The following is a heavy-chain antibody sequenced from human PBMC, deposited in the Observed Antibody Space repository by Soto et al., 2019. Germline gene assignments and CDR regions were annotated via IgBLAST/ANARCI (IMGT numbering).Heavy chain of an antibody. Sequence: ASVKVSCKASGYTFTGYFMHWGRQAPGQGLEWMGWINPYSGGADYAQSFQGRVTMTRDTSISTVYMELSWLRFDDTAVYYCARVIRGAYYNSPLDTWGQGTVVTVSS. CDR1: GYTFTGYF. CDR2: INPYSGGA. CDR3: ARVIRGAYYNSPLDT. V-gene: IGHV1-2*02. J-gene: IGHJ5*02. D-gene: IGHD3-10*01.